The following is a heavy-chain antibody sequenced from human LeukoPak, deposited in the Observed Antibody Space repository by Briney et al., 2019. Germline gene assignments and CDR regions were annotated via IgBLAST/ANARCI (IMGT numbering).Heavy chain of an antibody. V-gene: IGHV1-69*13. D-gene: IGHD3-9*01. CDR1: GGTFSSYA. J-gene: IGHJ4*02. Sequence: SVKVSCKAPGGTFSSYAISWVRQAPGQGLEWMGGIIPLKGTSKLTQKLQDRATISADESTNTVYMEVRSLRSEDTALYYCATYDVLTGFEYWGQGTLVIVSS. CDR3: ATYDVLTGFEY. CDR2: IIPLKGTS.